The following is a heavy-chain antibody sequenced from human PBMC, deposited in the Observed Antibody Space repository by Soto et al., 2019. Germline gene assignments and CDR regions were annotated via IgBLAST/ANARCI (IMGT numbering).Heavy chain of an antibody. D-gene: IGHD3-3*01. CDR3: AKDALAFYDFWRGYYPYYFDY. Sequence: QVQLVESGGGVVQPGRSLRLSCAASGFTFSSYGMHWVRQAPGKGLEWVAVISYDGSNKYYADSVKGRFTISRDNSKNTLYLQMNSLRAEDTAVYYCAKDALAFYDFWRGYYPYYFDYWGQGTLVTVSS. CDR1: GFTFSSYG. V-gene: IGHV3-30*18. J-gene: IGHJ4*02. CDR2: ISYDGSNK.